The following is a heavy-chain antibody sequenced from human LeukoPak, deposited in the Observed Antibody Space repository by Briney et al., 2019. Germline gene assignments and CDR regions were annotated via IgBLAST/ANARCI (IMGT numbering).Heavy chain of an antibody. Sequence: GGSLRLSCAASGFTFSSYAMSWVRQAPGKGLEWVSAISGSGGSTYYADSGKGRFTISRDNSKNTLYLQMNSLRAEDTAVYYCAKDPMVRGVTYDYWGQGTLVTVSS. D-gene: IGHD3-10*01. CDR3: AKDPMVRGVTYDY. CDR2: ISGSGGST. V-gene: IGHV3-23*01. J-gene: IGHJ4*02. CDR1: GFTFSSYA.